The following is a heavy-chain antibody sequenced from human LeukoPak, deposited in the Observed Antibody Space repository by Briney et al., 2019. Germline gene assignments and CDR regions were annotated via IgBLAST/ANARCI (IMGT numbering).Heavy chain of an antibody. D-gene: IGHD3-10*01. Sequence: SETLSLTCTVSGGSISSYYWSWIRQPPGKGLEWIGYIYYSGSTNYNPSLKSRVTISVDTSKNQFSLKLSSVTAADTAVYYCARGSGSDYYWEGELPTPYYFDYWGQGTLVTVSS. V-gene: IGHV4-59*01. CDR3: ARGSGSDYYWEGELPTPYYFDY. CDR1: GGSISSYY. J-gene: IGHJ4*02. CDR2: IYYSGST.